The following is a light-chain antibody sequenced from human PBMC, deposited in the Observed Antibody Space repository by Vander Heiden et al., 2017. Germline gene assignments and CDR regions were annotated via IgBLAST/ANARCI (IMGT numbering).Light chain of an antibody. J-gene: IGKJ2*01. CDR1: QSITNY. Sequence: DIQMTQSPSSLSASVGDRVTITCRASQSITNYLNWYQQKPGKAPKLLIYAASSLESGVPSRFSGSGSGTDFTLTISTLQPEDFATYYCQQSYTNPRKYTFGQGTKLEIK. CDR3: QQSYTNPRKYT. V-gene: IGKV1-39*01. CDR2: AAS.